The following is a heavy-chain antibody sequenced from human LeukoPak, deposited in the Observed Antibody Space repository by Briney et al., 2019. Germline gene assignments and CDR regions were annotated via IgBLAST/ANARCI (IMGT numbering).Heavy chain of an antibody. J-gene: IGHJ5*02. Sequence: GGSLRLSCGVSGFRFSSYAMSWVRQAPGKGLEWVSAISGSGGSTYYAGSLKGRFTISRENSKNTLYLQMNIRRAGATAVYYCAKLGGERQIDPWGQGTLVTVSS. V-gene: IGHV3-23*01. CDR1: GFRFSSYA. CDR2: ISGSGGST. D-gene: IGHD1-1*01. CDR3: AKLGGERQIDP.